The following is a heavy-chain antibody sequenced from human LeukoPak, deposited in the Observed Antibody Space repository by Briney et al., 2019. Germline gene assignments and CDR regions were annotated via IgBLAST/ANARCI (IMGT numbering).Heavy chain of an antibody. CDR1: GGSVSNYY. D-gene: IGHD6-6*01. Sequence: PSETRSLTCSVYGGSVSNYYWSWIRQPPGKGLEWIGYVYYTGSTNYNPSLKSRVTMFEDKSKNQFSLRLYSVTVADTAVYYCARHFAYSSSSYFDYWGQGSLVTVSS. V-gene: IGHV4-59*08. J-gene: IGHJ4*02. CDR2: VYYTGST. CDR3: ARHFAYSSSSYFDY.